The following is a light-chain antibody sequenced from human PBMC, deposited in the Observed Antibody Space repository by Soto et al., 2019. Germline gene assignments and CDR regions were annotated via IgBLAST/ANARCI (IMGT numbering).Light chain of an antibody. J-gene: IGKJ1*01. Sequence: SVLTQSPETLSLSPGERASLSCRASQTVSSSYLAWYQQKPGQAPRLLIYGASNRATGIPDRFGGSGSGADFTLTISRLEPEDFAVYYCQQYGSSPRTFSQGTKVDI. CDR2: GAS. CDR1: QTVSSSY. V-gene: IGKV3-20*01. CDR3: QQYGSSPRT.